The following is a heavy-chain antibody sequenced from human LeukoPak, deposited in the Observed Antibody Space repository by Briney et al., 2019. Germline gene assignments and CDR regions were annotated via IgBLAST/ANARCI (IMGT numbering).Heavy chain of an antibody. V-gene: IGHV3-7*03. CDR3: ARGTTSEVTAGDY. CDR2: INKDGGEK. Sequence: GGSLRLSCAASGFTFSSYWMSWVRQAPGKGLEWVANINKDGGEKYYVDSVKGRFTISRDNAKNSLYLQMNSLRADDTAVYYCARGTTSEVTAGDYWGRGTLVTVSS. D-gene: IGHD5-18*01. CDR1: GFTFSSYW. J-gene: IGHJ4*02.